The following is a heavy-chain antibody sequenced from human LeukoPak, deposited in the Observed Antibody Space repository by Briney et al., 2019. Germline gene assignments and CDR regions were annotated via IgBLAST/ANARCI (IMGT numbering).Heavy chain of an antibody. CDR3: ARGSWRFDNGDSGFDP. V-gene: IGHV3-30*19. J-gene: IGHJ5*02. Sequence: GGSLRLSCAASGFTFSTYGMHWVRQAPGKGLEWVAVISYDGRNKNYADSVKGRFTISRDNSKNTLYLQMNSLRTEDTAVYYCARGSWRFDNGDSGFDPWGQGTLVTVSS. CDR2: ISYDGRNK. CDR1: GFTFSTYG. D-gene: IGHD4-17*01.